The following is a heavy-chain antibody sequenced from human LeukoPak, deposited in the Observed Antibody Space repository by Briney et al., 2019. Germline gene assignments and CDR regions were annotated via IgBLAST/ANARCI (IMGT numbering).Heavy chain of an antibody. D-gene: IGHD2-2*01. CDR3: AGQYCSSTSCYVDY. Sequence: SETLSLTCTVSGYSITSGYYWGWIRQPPGKGLEWIGSIYHSGSTHYNPSLKSRVTISVDTSKNQFSLKLSSVTAADTAVYYCAGQYCSSTSCYVDYWGQGTLVTVSS. CDR2: IYHSGST. V-gene: IGHV4-38-2*02. J-gene: IGHJ4*02. CDR1: GYSITSGYY.